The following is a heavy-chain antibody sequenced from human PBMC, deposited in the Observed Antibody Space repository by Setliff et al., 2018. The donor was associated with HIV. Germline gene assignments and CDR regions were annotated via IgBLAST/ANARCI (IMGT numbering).Heavy chain of an antibody. CDR2: IKQDGREK. CDR1: GFTFSSYW. CDR3: AMEDGYNSADAFDI. J-gene: IGHJ3*02. D-gene: IGHD5-12*01. Sequence: GGSLRLSCAASGFTFSSYWMSWVSQAPGKGLEWVANIKQDGREKYYVDSVKGRFTISRDNAKNSLYLQMTSLRAEDTAVYYCAMEDGYNSADAFDIWGQGTMVTVSS. V-gene: IGHV3-7*04.